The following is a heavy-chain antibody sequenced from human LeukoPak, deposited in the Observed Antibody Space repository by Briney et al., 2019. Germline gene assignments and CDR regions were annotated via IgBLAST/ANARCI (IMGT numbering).Heavy chain of an antibody. V-gene: IGHV1-18*01. J-gene: IGHJ4*02. D-gene: IGHD3-22*01. CDR1: GYTFTSYG. CDR3: ARGSYYDSSGYRRIGDY. Sequence: ASVKVSCMASGYTFTSYGISWVRQAPGQGLEWMGWISAYNGNTNYAQKLQGRVTMTTDTSTSTAYMELRSLRSDDTAVYYCARGSYYDSSGYRRIGDYWGQGTLVTVSS. CDR2: ISAYNGNT.